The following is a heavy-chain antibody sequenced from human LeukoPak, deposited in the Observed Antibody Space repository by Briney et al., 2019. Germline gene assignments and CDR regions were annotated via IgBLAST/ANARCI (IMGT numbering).Heavy chain of an antibody. D-gene: IGHD3-22*01. CDR2: IKQDGSEK. Sequence: GGSLRLSCAASGFTFSSYWMSWVRQAPGKGLEWVASIKQDGSEKYYVDSVKGRFTISRDNAKNSLYLQMNSLRAEDTAVYYCASRGGYYYDSSGYSPIFDYWGQGTLVTVSS. V-gene: IGHV3-7*01. CDR3: ASRGGYYYDSSGYSPIFDY. CDR1: GFTFSSYW. J-gene: IGHJ4*02.